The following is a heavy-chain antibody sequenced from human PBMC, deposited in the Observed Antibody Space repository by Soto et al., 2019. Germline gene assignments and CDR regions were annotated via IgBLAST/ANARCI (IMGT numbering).Heavy chain of an antibody. CDR3: AGPGYSSQDY. CDR2: ISGSGNRT. D-gene: IGHD5-18*01. V-gene: IGHV3-23*01. CDR1: GFTLSSYA. J-gene: IGHJ4*02. Sequence: GGSLRLSCAASGFTLSSYAMSWVRQAPGKGLEWVSAISGSGNRTFHADSVKGRFTISRDNSKNSLYLQMNSLRAEDTAIYYCAGPGYSSQDYWGQGALVTLSS.